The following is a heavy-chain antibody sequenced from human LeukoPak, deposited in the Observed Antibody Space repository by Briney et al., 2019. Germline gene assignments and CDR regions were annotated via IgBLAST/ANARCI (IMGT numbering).Heavy chain of an antibody. V-gene: IGHV3-23*01. CDR3: AKYRGSSSWFPNYYFDY. Sequence: GGSLRLSCAASGFTFSSYAMSWVRQAPGKGLEWVSAISGSGGSTYYADSVKGRFTISRDNSKNTLYLQMNSLRAEDTAVYYCAKYRGSSSWFPNYYFDYWGKGTLVTVSS. CDR2: ISGSGGST. D-gene: IGHD1-26*01. CDR1: GFTFSSYA. J-gene: IGHJ4*02.